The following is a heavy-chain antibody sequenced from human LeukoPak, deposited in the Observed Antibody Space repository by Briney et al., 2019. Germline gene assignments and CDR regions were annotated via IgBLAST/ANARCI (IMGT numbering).Heavy chain of an antibody. D-gene: IGHD3-10*01. CDR3: ARLGGAQGYYYRSGSNHYFDH. V-gene: IGHV1-2*02. J-gene: IGHJ4*02. Sequence: DSVKVSCKTSGFTFVGHYMHWVTQAPGQGRDRTRSYNLDSGGTDYPQKFRGRVTMTRDTSSNTLYMELSSLRSDDTAVYYCARLGGAQGYYYRSGSNHYFDHWGQGTLVTVSS. CDR2: YNLDSGGT. CDR1: GFTFVGHY.